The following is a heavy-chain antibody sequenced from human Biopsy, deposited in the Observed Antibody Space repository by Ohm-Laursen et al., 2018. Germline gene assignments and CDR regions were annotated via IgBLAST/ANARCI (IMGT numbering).Heavy chain of an antibody. J-gene: IGHJ5*02. CDR3: AKGGSITIFGVVINNCFDP. D-gene: IGHD3-3*01. Sequence: SLRLSCAASGFTFEDYAMHWVRQAPGKGLEWVSSINRNNGNVGYADSVKGRFTISRDNSKNTLYLQMNSVRADDTAIYYCAKGGSITIFGVVINNCFDPWGQGTRVTVSS. CDR1: GFTFEDYA. CDR2: INRNNGNV. V-gene: IGHV3-9*01.